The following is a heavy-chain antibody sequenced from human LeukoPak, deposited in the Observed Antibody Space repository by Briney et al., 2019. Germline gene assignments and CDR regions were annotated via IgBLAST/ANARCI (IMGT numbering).Heavy chain of an antibody. D-gene: IGHD4-17*01. CDR1: GFTFSSYS. Sequence: PGGSLRLSCAASGFTFSSYSMNWVRQAPGKGLEWVSSISSSSTYIYYADSVEGRFTISRDNAKNSLYLQMNSLRAEDTAVYYCARAFYGDYVHLDYWGQGTLVTVSS. CDR3: ARAFYGDYVHLDY. J-gene: IGHJ4*02. CDR2: ISSSSTYI. V-gene: IGHV3-21*01.